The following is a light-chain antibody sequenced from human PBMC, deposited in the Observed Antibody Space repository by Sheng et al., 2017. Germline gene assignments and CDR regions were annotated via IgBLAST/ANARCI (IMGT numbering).Light chain of an antibody. V-gene: IGKV4-1*01. CDR1: QSIFYTKNY. CDR2: WAS. J-gene: IGKJ1*01. CDR3: QQYYSTPPS. Sequence: DIVMTQSPDSLAVSLGERATINCKSSQSIFYTKNYLAWYQQIPGQPPKLLMSWASTRKSGVPDRFSGSGSGTDFTLTISSLQTEDVAVYYCQQYYSTPPSFGQGTKVEIK.